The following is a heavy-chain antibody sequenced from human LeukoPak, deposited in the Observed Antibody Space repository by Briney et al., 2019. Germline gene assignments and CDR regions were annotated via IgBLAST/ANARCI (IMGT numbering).Heavy chain of an antibody. CDR2: INHSGST. J-gene: IGHJ4*02. CDR1: GGSFSGYY. V-gene: IGHV4-34*01. D-gene: IGHD6-6*01. CDR3: ARGWYSSSGFDY. Sequence: SETLSLTCAVYGGSFSGYYWSWIRQPPGKGLEWIGEINHSGSTNYNPSLKSRVTISVDTSKNQFSLKLSSVTAADTAVYYCARGWYSSSGFDYWGQGTLVTVSS.